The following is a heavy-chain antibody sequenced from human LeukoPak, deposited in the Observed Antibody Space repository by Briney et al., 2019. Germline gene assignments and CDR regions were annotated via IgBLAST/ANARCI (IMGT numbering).Heavy chain of an antibody. CDR2: ISNDGTDK. CDR1: EFTFTNYG. CDR3: ARDCPPRYCSGGMIVAHY. D-gene: IGHD2-15*01. J-gene: IGHJ4*02. V-gene: IGHV3-30-3*01. Sequence: PGGSLRLSCAASEFTFTNYGMHWVRQAPGKGLEWVAVISNDGTDKYYADSVKGRFTISRDNSENTLYLQLNSLRPEDTAVYYCARDCPPRYCSGGMIVAHYWGQGTLVTVSS.